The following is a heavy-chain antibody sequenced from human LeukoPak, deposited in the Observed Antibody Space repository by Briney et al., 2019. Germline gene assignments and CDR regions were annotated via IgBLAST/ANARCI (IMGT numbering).Heavy chain of an antibody. CDR2: INHSGST. V-gene: IGHV4-34*01. D-gene: IGHD6-6*01. Sequence: SETLSLTCAVYGGSFSGYYWSWIRQPPGKGLEWIGEINHSGSTNYNPSLKSRVTISVDTSENQFSLKLSSVTAADTAVYYCARGRSSSPPGPIWGQGTMVTVSS. CDR3: ARGRSSSPPGPI. CDR1: GGSFSGYY. J-gene: IGHJ3*02.